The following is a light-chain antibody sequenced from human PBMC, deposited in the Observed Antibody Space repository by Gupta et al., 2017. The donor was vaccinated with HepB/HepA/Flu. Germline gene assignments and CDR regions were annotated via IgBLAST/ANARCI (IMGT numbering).Light chain of an antibody. CDR3: VLYMGSGISV. CDR2: NTN. J-gene: IGLJ2*01. CDR1: SGSVSASYY. V-gene: IGLV8-61*01. Sequence: QTVVTQEPSFSVSPGGTVTLTCALSSGSVSASYYPSWYQQTPGQAPRTFIYNTNIRSSGVPDRFSGSILGNKAALTITGAQADDESDYYCVLYMGSGISVFGGGTKLTVL.